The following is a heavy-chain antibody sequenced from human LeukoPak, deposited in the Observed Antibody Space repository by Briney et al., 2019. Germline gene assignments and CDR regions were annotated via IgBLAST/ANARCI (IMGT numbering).Heavy chain of an antibody. CDR2: ISSSSSYI. V-gene: IGHV3-21*01. CDR1: GFTFSSYS. CDR3: ARDLRYYDSSGSPLVAFDI. D-gene: IGHD3-22*01. Sequence: GGSLRLSCAASGFTFSSYSMNWVRQAPGKGLEWVSSISSSSSYIYYADSVKGRFTISRDNAKNSLYLQMNSLRAEDTAVYYCARDLRYYDSSGSPLVAFDIWGQGTMVTVSS. J-gene: IGHJ3*02.